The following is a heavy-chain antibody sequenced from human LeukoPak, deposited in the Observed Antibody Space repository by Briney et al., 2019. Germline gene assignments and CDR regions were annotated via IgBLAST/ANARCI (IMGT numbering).Heavy chain of an antibody. Sequence: KPSETLSLTCTVSGGSISSGSYYWSWIRQPAGKGLEWIGRIYTSGSTNYNPSLKSRVTISVDTSKNHFSLKLSSVTAADTAVYYCATSLDFDRRGYFDYWGQGTLVTASS. CDR1: GGSISSGSYY. CDR2: IYTSGST. V-gene: IGHV4-61*02. D-gene: IGHD1-1*01. J-gene: IGHJ4*02. CDR3: ATSLDFDRRGYFDY.